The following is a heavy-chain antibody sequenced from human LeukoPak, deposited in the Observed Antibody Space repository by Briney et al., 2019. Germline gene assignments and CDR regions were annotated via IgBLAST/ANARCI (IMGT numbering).Heavy chain of an antibody. J-gene: IGHJ5*02. CDR1: GWSFNDYY. V-gene: IGHV4-34*01. CDR3: ARGQVPAARGYNWFDP. D-gene: IGHD2-2*01. Sequence: KPSDTLSLTCAVYGWSFNDYYWNWIRHPPGKGLEWLGEINARGDTNYNPSLKSRVTISVDTSKKQFSLRLTSMIAADTALYYCARGQVPAARGYNWFDPWGQGTLVTVSS. CDR2: INARGDT.